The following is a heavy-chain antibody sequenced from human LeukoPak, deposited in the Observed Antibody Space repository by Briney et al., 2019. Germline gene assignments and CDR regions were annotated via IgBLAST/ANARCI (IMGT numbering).Heavy chain of an antibody. D-gene: IGHD3-10*01. Sequence: PGGSLRLSCAASGFTFSSYAMHWVRQAPGKGLEYVSAISSNGGSTYYANSVKGRFTISRDNSKNTLYLQMSSLRAEDTAVYYCAKDRSVNYYGSGSYYKGPGRFNWGQGTVVTVSS. CDR2: ISSNGGST. CDR1: GFTFSSYA. V-gene: IGHV3-64*01. CDR3: AKDRSVNYYGSGSYYKGPGRFN. J-gene: IGHJ4*02.